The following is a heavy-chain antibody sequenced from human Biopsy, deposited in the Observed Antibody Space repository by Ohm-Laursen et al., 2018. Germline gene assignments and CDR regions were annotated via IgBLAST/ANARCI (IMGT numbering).Heavy chain of an antibody. CDR2: IYYNGST. CDR3: ARHAPSYSGSYWRYFDL. D-gene: IGHD1-26*01. V-gene: IGHV4-59*08. Sequence: TLSLTCTVSGGSVSGYYWSWIRQPPGKGLEWIGYIYYNGSTNYNPSLKSRVTISVDTSMNHLSLRLTSVTAADTAVYYCARHAPSYSGSYWRYFDLWGRGTLVTVSS. J-gene: IGHJ2*01. CDR1: GGSVSGYY.